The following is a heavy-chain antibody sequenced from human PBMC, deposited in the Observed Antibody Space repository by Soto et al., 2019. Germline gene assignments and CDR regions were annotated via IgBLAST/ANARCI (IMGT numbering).Heavy chain of an antibody. D-gene: IGHD3-3*01. CDR3: ARGSRFFSPDS. J-gene: IGHJ4*02. Sequence: TSETLSLTCTVSGGSVSSGSFYWSWIRQPPGKGLEWIAYIYYSGSTNYSPSLKSRVTISLDTSKNQFSLKLSSVTAAETAVYYCARGSRFFSPDSWGQETLVTVS. CDR2: IYYSGST. V-gene: IGHV4-61*01. CDR1: GGSVSSGSFY.